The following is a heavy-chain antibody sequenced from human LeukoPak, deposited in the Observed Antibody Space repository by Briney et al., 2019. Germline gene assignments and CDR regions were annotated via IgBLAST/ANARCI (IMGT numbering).Heavy chain of an antibody. J-gene: IGHJ4*02. CDR2: ISGSGGST. V-gene: IGHV3-23*01. CDR3: AKVATYYYDSSGYSDY. D-gene: IGHD3-22*01. CDR1: GFTFSSYA. Sequence: TGGSLRLSSAASGFTFSSYAMSWVRQAPGKGLEWVSAISGSGGSTYYADSVKGRFTISRDNSKNTLYLQMSSLRAEDTAVYYCAKVATYYYDSSGYSDYWGQGTLVTVSS.